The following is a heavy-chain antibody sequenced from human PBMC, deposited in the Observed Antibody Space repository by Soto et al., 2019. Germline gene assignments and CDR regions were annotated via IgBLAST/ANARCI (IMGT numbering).Heavy chain of an antibody. CDR3: ATSIAAGGT. J-gene: IGHJ5*02. CDR1: GFSFSSYA. D-gene: IGHD6-13*01. CDR2: ISGGGGST. V-gene: IGHV3-23*01. Sequence: GGSLRLSCAASGFSFSSYAMNWVRQAPGKGLGWVSAISGGGGSTYYPDSGKGRVTISRDNSKNTLSLKMNGLRAEDTALYYCATSIAAGGTWGQGTLVTVSS.